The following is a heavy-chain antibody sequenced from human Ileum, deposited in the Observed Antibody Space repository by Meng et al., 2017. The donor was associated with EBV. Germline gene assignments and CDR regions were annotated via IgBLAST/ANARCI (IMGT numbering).Heavy chain of an antibody. V-gene: IGHV1-3*04. CDR3: ASRPENDVGPFDY. Sequence: VHLGQSGAELKKPGASVKVSCKAAGYTFTIYPMHWVRQAPGQRLQWMGWVNTGNGKTEYSQNFQGRVTITRDTSANTAYMELSSLRSEDTAVYYCASRPENDVGPFDYWGQGTLVTVSS. CDR1: GYTFTIYP. CDR2: VNTGNGKT. J-gene: IGHJ4*02. D-gene: IGHD1-14*01.